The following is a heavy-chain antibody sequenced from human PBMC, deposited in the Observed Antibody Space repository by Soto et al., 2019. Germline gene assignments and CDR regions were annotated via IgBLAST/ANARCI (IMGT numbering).Heavy chain of an antibody. D-gene: IGHD2-2*01. CDR3: ARDLHCSSTSCSYKGGVWCLGY. J-gene: IGHJ4*02. V-gene: IGHV3-33*01. CDR2: IWYDGSNK. Sequence: GGSLRLSCAASGFTFSSYGMHWVRQAPGKGLEWVAVIWYDGSNKYYADSVKGRFTISRDNSKNTLYLQMNSLRAEDTAVYYCARDLHCSSTSCSYKGGVWCLGYWGQGTLVTVSS. CDR1: GFTFSSYG.